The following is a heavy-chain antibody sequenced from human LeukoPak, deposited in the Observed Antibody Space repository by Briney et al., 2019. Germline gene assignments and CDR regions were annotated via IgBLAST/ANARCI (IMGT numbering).Heavy chain of an antibody. CDR3: ARDGVAFGGVYFDY. V-gene: IGHV3-66*01. CDR1: GFTVSSNY. J-gene: IGHJ4*02. Sequence: GGSLRLSCAASGFTVSSNYMSWVRQAPGKGLEWVSVIYSGGSTYYAGSVKGRFTISRDNSKNTLYLQMNSLRAEDTAVYYCARDGVAFGGVYFDYWGQGTLVTVSS. D-gene: IGHD3-16*01. CDR2: IYSGGST.